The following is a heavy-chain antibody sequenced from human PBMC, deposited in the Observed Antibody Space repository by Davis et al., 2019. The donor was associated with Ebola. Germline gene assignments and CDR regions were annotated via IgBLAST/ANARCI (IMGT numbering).Heavy chain of an antibody. CDR3: AKVRTMVTPGQQDYWYFDL. V-gene: IGHV3-30*02. J-gene: IGHJ2*01. Sequence: GGSLRLSCAASGFTFSTFALHWVRQAPGKGLEWVAVIRFDGSGEYYADSVKGRFTISRDNPKNTLYLQMNSLRAEDTAIYYCAKVRTMVTPGQQDYWYFDLWGRGTLVTVSS. D-gene: IGHD4-17*01. CDR1: GFTFSTFA. CDR2: IRFDGSGE.